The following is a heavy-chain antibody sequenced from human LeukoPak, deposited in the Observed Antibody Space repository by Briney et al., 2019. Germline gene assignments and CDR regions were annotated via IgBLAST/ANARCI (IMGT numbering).Heavy chain of an antibody. Sequence: GASVKVSCKAPGYTFTGYYMHWVRQAPGQGLEWMAWINPNSGGTNYAQKFQGRVTMTRDTSISTAYMELSRLRSDDTAVYYCAREVRPYCSSTSCYKNPDYWGQGTLVTVSS. J-gene: IGHJ4*02. D-gene: IGHD2-2*02. CDR1: GYTFTGYY. V-gene: IGHV1-2*02. CDR3: AREVRPYCSSTSCYKNPDY. CDR2: INPNSGGT.